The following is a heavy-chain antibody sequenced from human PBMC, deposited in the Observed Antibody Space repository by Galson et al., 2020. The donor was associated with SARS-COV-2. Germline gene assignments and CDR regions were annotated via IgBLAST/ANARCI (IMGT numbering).Heavy chain of an antibody. D-gene: IGHD3-22*01. Sequence: SETLSLTCTASGGSISSYSWSWIRQPPGKGLEWIGYIYSSGSTNYNPSLKSRVTISVDTSKNQFSLKLSSVTAADTAVYYCARDTPSGDSSGYYYSDGMDVWGQRTTVTVSS. V-gene: IGHV4-59*13. CDR1: GGSISSYS. CDR2: IYSSGST. CDR3: ARDTPSGDSSGYYYSDGMDV. J-gene: IGHJ6*02.